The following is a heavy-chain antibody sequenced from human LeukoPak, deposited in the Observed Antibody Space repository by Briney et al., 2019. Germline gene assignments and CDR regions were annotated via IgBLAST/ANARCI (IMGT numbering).Heavy chain of an antibody. CDR3: ARIPIVVVPAAIRAIYMDV. D-gene: IGHD2-2*02. CDR2: IYYSGST. J-gene: IGHJ6*03. CDR1: GGSISSYY. Sequence: SETLSPTCTVSGGSISSYYWSWIRQPPGKGLEWIGYIYYSGSTNYNPSLKSRVTISVDTSKNQFSLKLSSVTAADTAVYYCARIPIVVVPAAIRAIYMDVWGKGTTVTVSS. V-gene: IGHV4-59*01.